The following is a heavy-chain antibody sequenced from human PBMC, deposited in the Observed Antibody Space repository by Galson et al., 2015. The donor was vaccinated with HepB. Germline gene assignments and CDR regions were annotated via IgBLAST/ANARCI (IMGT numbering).Heavy chain of an antibody. Sequence: SVKVSCKASGGTFSSYTISWVRQAPGQGLEWMGGIIPIFGTANYAQKFQGRVTITADESTSTAYMELSSLRSEDTAVYYCARGKKNRYSSSSEGAFDIWGQGTMVTVSS. D-gene: IGHD6-6*01. V-gene: IGHV1-69*13. J-gene: IGHJ3*02. CDR1: GGTFSSYT. CDR2: IIPIFGTA. CDR3: ARGKKNRYSSSSEGAFDI.